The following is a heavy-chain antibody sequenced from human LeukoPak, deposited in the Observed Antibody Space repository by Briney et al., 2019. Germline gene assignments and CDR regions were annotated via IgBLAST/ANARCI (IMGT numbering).Heavy chain of an antibody. CDR2: IYYSGST. CDR1: GGSISSYY. Sequence: SETLSLTCTVSGGSISSYYWSWIRQPPGKGLEWIGYIYYSGSTNYNPSLKSRVTISVDTSKNQFSLKLSSVTAADTAVYYCARFESSSSWQPVDYWGQGTLVTVSS. J-gene: IGHJ4*02. D-gene: IGHD6-13*01. CDR3: ARFESSSSWQPVDY. V-gene: IGHV4-59*12.